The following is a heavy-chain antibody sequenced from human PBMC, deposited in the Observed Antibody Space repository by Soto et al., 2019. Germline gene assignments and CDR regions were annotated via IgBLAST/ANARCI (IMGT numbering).Heavy chain of an antibody. Sequence: SVKVSCKASGGTFSSYAISWVRQAPGQGLEWMGGIIPIFGTANYAQKFQGRVTITADESTSTAYMELSSLRSEDTAVYYCARGITIFPDYYYYGMDVWGQGTRVTVSS. CDR3: ARGITIFPDYYYYGMDV. V-gene: IGHV1-69*13. CDR1: GGTFSSYA. CDR2: IIPIFGTA. D-gene: IGHD3-3*01. J-gene: IGHJ6*02.